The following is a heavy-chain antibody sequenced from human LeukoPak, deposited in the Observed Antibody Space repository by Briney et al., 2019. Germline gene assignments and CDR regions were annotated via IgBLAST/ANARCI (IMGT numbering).Heavy chain of an antibody. CDR2: INHSGST. CDR1: GGSFSGYY. Sequence: SETLSLTCAVYGGSFSGYYWSWIRQPPGKGLEWIGEINHSGSTNYNPSLKSRVTISVDTSKNQFSLKLSSVTAADTAVYHCARGIRYSSSWYRFDYWGQGTLVTVSS. D-gene: IGHD6-13*01. J-gene: IGHJ4*02. V-gene: IGHV4-34*01. CDR3: ARGIRYSSSWYRFDY.